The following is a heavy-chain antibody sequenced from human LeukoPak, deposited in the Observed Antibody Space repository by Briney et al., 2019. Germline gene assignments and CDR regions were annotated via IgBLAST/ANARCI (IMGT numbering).Heavy chain of an antibody. CDR3: ARGTRLGGPSDY. Sequence: GGSLRLSCAASGFTFSSNGMHWVRQAPGKGLEWVAVIWYDGSKKYYADSVKGRFTISRDNSKNTLYLQMNSLRAEDTAVYYCARGTRLGGPSDYWGQGTLVTVSS. V-gene: IGHV3-33*01. CDR1: GFTFSSNG. J-gene: IGHJ4*02. CDR2: IWYDGSKK. D-gene: IGHD3-16*01.